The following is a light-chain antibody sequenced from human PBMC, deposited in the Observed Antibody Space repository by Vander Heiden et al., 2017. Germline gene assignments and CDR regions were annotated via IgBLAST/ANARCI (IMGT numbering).Light chain of an antibody. CDR2: QDS. Sequence: SYEPTQPPPVSLLPGQTASITCTEDNLEDKCSCWHQQKPGQSPVLVIYQDSKPPSGIPERFAGSTSENTATLTIGGTQAMDEADYYCQAWDSSTLYVFGTGTKVTVL. V-gene: IGLV3-1*01. CDR3: QAWDSSTLYV. J-gene: IGLJ1*01. CDR1: NLEDKC.